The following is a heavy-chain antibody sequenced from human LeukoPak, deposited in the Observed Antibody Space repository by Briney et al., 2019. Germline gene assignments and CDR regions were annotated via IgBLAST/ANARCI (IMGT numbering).Heavy chain of an antibody. CDR3: ARPTRSGWYHDMDV. CDR1: GFTFRNFA. J-gene: IGHJ6*02. Sequence: GGSLRLSCAASGFTFRNFAMSWVRQAPGKGLEWVSAISNNGGYTYYADSVQGRFTISRDNSKNTLYLQMNSLRAEDTAVYYCARPTRSGWYHDMDVWGQGTTVTVSS. D-gene: IGHD6-19*01. V-gene: IGHV3-23*01. CDR2: ISNNGGYT.